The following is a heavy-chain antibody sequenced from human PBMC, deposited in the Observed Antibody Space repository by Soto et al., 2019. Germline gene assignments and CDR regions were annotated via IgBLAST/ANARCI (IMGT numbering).Heavy chain of an antibody. J-gene: IGHJ3*02. CDR2: ISSSSSYI. CDR3: ARDSSAYYYDSSGYPDAFDI. D-gene: IGHD3-22*01. CDR1: GFTFSSSS. V-gene: IGHV3-21*01. Sequence: LRLSCAASGFTFSSSSMNWVRQAPGKGLEWVSSISSSSSYIYYADSVKGRFTISRDNAKNSLYLQMNSLRAEDTAVYYCARDSSAYYYDSSGYPDAFDIWGQGTMVTVSS.